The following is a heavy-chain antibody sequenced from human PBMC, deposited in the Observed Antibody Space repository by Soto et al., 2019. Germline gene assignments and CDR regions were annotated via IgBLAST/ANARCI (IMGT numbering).Heavy chain of an antibody. D-gene: IGHD3-10*01. CDR3: PPHPGGGGY. Sequence: EVQLVESGGGLIQPGGSLRLSCAVSGFTVSNNYMSWVRQAPGKGLEGVSVIYSGGYTAYGDSVKGRFTISRDNSKTHLFFQINGWGPADPAVFYWPPHPGGGGYWGQGTLVTVSS. V-gene: IGHV3-53*01. CDR2: IYSGGYT. J-gene: IGHJ4*02. CDR1: GFTVSNNY.